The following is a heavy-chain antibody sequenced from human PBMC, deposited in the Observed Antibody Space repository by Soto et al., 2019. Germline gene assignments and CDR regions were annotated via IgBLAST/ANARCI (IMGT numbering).Heavy chain of an antibody. Sequence: PGGSLRLSCVGSGFVFKNFAINWVRQPPGKGLEWVSVISGSGGGTYYADSVKGRFTISRDNSKNTLYLQMNSLRAEDTAVYYCARDAWESSSWYLGWFDPWGQGTLVTVSS. CDR3: ARDAWESSSWYLGWFDP. J-gene: IGHJ5*02. V-gene: IGHV3-23*01. D-gene: IGHD6-13*01. CDR1: GFVFKNFA. CDR2: ISGSGGGT.